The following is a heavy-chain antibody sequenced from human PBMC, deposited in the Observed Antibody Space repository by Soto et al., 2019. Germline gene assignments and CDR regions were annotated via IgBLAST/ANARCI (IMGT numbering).Heavy chain of an antibody. CDR2: IYYSGST. CDR1: GGSISSYY. Sequence: QVQLQESGPGLVKPSETLSLTCTVSGGSISSYYWSWIRQPPGKGLEWIGYIYYSGSTNYNPSLKSRVTLSVDTSKNQCSLKLSSVTAADTAVYYCARSYCYDSSGYYFHHWGQGTLVTVSS. J-gene: IGHJ1*01. CDR3: ARSYCYDSSGYYFHH. V-gene: IGHV4-59*01. D-gene: IGHD3-22*01.